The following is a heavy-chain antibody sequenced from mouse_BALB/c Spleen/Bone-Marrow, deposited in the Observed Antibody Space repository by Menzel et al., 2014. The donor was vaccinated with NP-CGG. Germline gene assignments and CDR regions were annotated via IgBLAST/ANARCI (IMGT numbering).Heavy chain of an antibody. J-gene: IGHJ2*01. CDR2: IDPANGNT. V-gene: IGHV14-3*02. CDR1: GFNIKDTY. Sequence: EGQLAESGSDLVKPGGPVKLSCTAPGFNIKDTYMHRVKQRLEQGLDGIGRIDPANGNTKYDPKFQGKTTITADTSSNTAYMQISNLTYKDTAVCSCTSYVCGYYIDYWGQGTTLTVSS. CDR3: TSYVCGYYIDY.